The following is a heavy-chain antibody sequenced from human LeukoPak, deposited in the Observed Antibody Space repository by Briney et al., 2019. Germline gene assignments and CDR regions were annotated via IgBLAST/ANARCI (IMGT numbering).Heavy chain of an antibody. CDR2: IKSNPDGGTT. CDR3: AHEMRDSFYH. CDR1: SSGFTFSNAW. V-gene: IGHV3-15*01. J-gene: IGHJ1*01. D-gene: IGHD2/OR15-2a*01. Sequence: PGGSLRLSCAASSSGFTFSNAWMSWVRQAPGKGLEWVGHIKSNPDGGTTDYTAPVKGRFTISRDDSKNTLFLQMNSLRTEDTAVYYCAHEMRDSFYHWGQGTLVAVSS.